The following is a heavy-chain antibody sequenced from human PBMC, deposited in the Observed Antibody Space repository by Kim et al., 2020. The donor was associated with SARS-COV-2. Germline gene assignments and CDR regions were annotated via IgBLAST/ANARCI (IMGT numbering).Heavy chain of an antibody. J-gene: IGHJ4*02. V-gene: IGHV4-4*07. D-gene: IGHD6-6*01. Sequence: NEHPSLTSRGTMSVDTSKNQFSLKLSSVTAADTAVYYCARGQYSSSLYDYWGQGTLVTVSS. CDR3: ARGQYSSSLYDY.